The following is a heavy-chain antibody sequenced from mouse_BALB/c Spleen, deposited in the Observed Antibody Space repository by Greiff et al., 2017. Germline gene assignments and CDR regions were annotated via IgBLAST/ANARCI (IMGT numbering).Heavy chain of an antibody. V-gene: IGHV5-17*02. D-gene: IGHD2-3*01. Sequence: EVPLVESGGGLVQPGGSRQLSCAASGFTFRSFGLHWVRPAPEKGLEWVAYISSGSSTIYYADTVKGRFTISRDHPKNTLFLQMTSLRSEDTAMYYCARDDGYGRGYAMDYGGQGTSVTVSA. CDR1: GFTFRSFG. CDR2: ISSGSSTI. CDR3: ARDDGYGRGYAMDY. J-gene: IGHJ4*01.